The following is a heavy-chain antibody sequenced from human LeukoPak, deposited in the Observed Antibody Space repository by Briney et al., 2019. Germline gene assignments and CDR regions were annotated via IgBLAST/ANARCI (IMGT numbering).Heavy chain of an antibody. V-gene: IGHV1-24*01. CDR3: ATLEGVRGGNWFDP. CDR2: FDPEDGET. Sequence: GASVKVSCKVSGYTLTELSMHWVRQAPGKGLEWMGGFDPEDGETIYAQKFQGRVTMTEDTPTDTAYMELSSLRSEDTAVYYCATLEGVRGGNWFDPWGQGTLVTVSS. J-gene: IGHJ5*02. CDR1: GYTLTELS. D-gene: IGHD3-10*01.